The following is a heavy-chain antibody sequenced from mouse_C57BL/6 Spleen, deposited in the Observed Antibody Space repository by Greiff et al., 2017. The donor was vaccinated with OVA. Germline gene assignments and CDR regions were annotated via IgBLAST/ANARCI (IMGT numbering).Heavy chain of an antibody. CDR1: GYTFTSYW. CDR2: IYPGSGST. V-gene: IGHV1-55*01. CDR3: ARCYYGSSYVVGFDY. J-gene: IGHJ2*01. D-gene: IGHD1-1*01. Sequence: QVQLQQPGAELVKPGASVKMSCKASGYTFTSYWITWVKQRPGQGLEWIGDIYPGSGSTNYNEKFKSKATLTVDTSSSTAYMQLSSLTSEDSAVYYCARCYYGSSYVVGFDYWGQGTTLTVSS.